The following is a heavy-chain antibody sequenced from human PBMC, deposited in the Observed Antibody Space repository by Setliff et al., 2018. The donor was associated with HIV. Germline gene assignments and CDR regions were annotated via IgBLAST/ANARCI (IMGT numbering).Heavy chain of an antibody. D-gene: IGHD5-12*01. CDR1: GVSIPTNY. V-gene: IGHV4-4*07. J-gene: IGHJ4*02. CDR2: IYTTGGT. Sequence: SETLSLTCNISGVSIPTNYWNWIRQPAGKGLEWIGRIYTTGGTNYNPALKSRVTMSIDTSKNQISLRLSSVTAADTAVYYCVGGLRSRSQGHFDYWGQGTLVTVSS. CDR3: VGGLRSRSQGHFDY.